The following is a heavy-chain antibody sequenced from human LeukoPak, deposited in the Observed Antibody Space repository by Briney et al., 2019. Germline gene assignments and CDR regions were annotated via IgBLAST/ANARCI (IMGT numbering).Heavy chain of an antibody. CDR2: INHSGST. D-gene: IGHD3-16*02. V-gene: IGHV4-39*07. J-gene: IGHJ4*02. Sequence: PSETLSLTCTVSGGSISSGGYYWSWIRQPPGKGLEWIGEINHSGSTNYNPSLKSRVTISVDTSKNQFSLKLSSVTAADTAVYYCARAVGGYDYVWGSYRHKRGGLDYWGQGTLVTVSS. CDR3: ARAVGGYDYVWGSYRHKRGGLDY. CDR1: GGSISSGGYY.